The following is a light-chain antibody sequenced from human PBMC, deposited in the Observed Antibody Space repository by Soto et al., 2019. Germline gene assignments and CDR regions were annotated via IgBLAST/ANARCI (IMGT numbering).Light chain of an antibody. CDR2: GNN. CDR1: SSNIGAGYE. V-gene: IGLV1-40*01. Sequence: QSVLTQPPSVSGAPGQRVTISCTGSSSNIGAGYEVHWYQQLPGTAPKLLIYGNNNRPSGVPDRFSGSKSGTSASLAITGLQAEDEADYYCQSYDCSLSALYVFGTGTKVTVL. CDR3: QSYDCSLSALYV. J-gene: IGLJ1*01.